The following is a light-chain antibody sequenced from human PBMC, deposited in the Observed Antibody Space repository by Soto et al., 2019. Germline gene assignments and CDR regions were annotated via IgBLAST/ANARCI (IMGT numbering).Light chain of an antibody. V-gene: IGLV4-69*01. J-gene: IGLJ2*01. CDR2: LNRDGSH. Sequence: QPVLTQSPSASASLGASVKLTCTLSSGHSNYAIAWHQQQPEKGPRYLMKLNRDGSHSKGDGIPNRFSGSSSGAERYPTSSSLQSEDEADYYCQTWGTGIVIFGGGTKRTVL. CDR1: SGHSNYA. CDR3: QTWGTGIVI.